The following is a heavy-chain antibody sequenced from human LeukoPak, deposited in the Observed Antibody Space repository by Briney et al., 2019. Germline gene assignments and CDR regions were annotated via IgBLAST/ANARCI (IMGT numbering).Heavy chain of an antibody. CDR2: IYYSGST. CDR3: ARSTRYYYGSGSYFVDY. D-gene: IGHD3-10*01. V-gene: IGHV4-31*03. CDR1: GPSIISGGYY. Sequence: KSSQTLSLTCTVSGPSIISGGYYWSWIRQHPGKGLEWIGYIYYSGSTYYHPSLKSRVTISVDTSKNQFSLKLSSVTAADTAVYYCARSTRYYYGSGSYFVDYWGQGTLVTVSS. J-gene: IGHJ4*02.